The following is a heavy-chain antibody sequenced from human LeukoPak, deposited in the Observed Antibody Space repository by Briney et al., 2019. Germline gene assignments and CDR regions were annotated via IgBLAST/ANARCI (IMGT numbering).Heavy chain of an antibody. D-gene: IGHD1-7*01. Sequence: GGSLRLSCAASGFAFSSHTINWVRQAPGKGLEWVSSISSGSTIIYYADSVKGRFTISRVNGRNSLYLQMNSLRADDTAVYYCARKPITGTTLGPFDMWGQGTMVTVSS. J-gene: IGHJ3*02. V-gene: IGHV3-48*01. CDR2: ISSGSTII. CDR3: ARKPITGTTLGPFDM. CDR1: GFAFSSHT.